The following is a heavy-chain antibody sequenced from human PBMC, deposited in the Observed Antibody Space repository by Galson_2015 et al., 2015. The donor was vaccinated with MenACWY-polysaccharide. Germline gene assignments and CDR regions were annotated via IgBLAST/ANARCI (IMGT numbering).Heavy chain of an antibody. J-gene: IGHJ4*02. CDR2: INTNTGNP. D-gene: IGHD1-14*01. CDR1: GYTFNTYA. Sequence: SVKVSCKASGYTFNTYAMNWVRQAPGQGLEWMGGINTNTGNPTYAQGFTGRFVFSLDASVSTAYLQISSLKAEDTAVYYCARESKPKTYSVPTGPFYLRGPGTLVT. V-gene: IGHV7-4-1*02. CDR3: ARESKPKTYSVPTGPFYL.